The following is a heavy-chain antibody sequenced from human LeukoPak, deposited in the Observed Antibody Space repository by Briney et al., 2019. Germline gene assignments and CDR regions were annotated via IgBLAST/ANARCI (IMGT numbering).Heavy chain of an antibody. CDR2: IYHTGST. CDR1: GGSISSYY. Sequence: SETLSLTWTVSGGSISSYYWSWFRQSPGTGLEWIGSIYHTGSTNYNPSLKSRVTISVDKSKNQFSLKLSSLTAADTAVYYCARANYFDYWGQGTLVTVSS. J-gene: IGHJ4*02. V-gene: IGHV4-59*01. CDR3: ARANYFDY.